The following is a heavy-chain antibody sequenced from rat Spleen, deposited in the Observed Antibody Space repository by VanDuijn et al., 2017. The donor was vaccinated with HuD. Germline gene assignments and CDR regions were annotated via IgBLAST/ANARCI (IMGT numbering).Heavy chain of an antibody. Sequence: QVQLKESGPGLVQPSQTLSLTCTVSGFSLSNYGVIWVRQPPGKGLDWMGVIWGDGNSNYNSALKSRLSISRDTSKSQVYLKMNSLQMGDTATYYGARADVASISTDGFWGQGVMVTVSS. V-gene: IGHV2-13*01. D-gene: IGHD1-2*01. CDR2: IWGDGNS. CDR1: GFSLSNYG. J-gene: IGHJ2*01. CDR3: ARADVASISTDGF.